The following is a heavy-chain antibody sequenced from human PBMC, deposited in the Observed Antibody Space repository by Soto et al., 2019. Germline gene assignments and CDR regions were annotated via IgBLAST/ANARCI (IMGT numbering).Heavy chain of an antibody. D-gene: IGHD6-6*01. Sequence: SETLSLTCIVSGGSISSYYWTWIRQSPGKGLEWIGYIHHSGTTNYNPALKSRVTISVDTSKNQFSLKLRSVTAADTTVYYCARVIAARRRGAFDIWGQGTMVTVSS. J-gene: IGHJ3*02. CDR2: IHHSGTT. CDR3: ARVIAARRRGAFDI. V-gene: IGHV4-59*01. CDR1: GGSISSYY.